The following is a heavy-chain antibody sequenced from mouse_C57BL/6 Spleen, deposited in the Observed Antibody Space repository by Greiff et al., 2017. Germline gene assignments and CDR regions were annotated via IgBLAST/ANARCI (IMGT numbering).Heavy chain of an antibody. D-gene: IGHD3-1*01. CDR3: AREGSWYFDY. J-gene: IGHJ2*01. CDR2: IYPGDGDT. Sequence: QVQLQQSGPELVKPGASVKISCKASGYAFSSSWMNWVKQRPGQGLEWIGRIYPGDGDTNYNGKFKGKATLTADKSSSTAYMQLSSLTSEDSAVYFCAREGSWYFDYWGQGTTLTVSS. V-gene: IGHV1-82*01. CDR1: GYAFSSSW.